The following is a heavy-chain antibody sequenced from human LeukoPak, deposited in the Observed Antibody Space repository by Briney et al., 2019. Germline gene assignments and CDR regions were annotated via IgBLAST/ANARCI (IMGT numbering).Heavy chain of an antibody. CDR2: INPNSGGT. D-gene: IGHD5-12*01. V-gene: IGHV1-2*02. J-gene: IGHJ4*02. Sequence: GASVKVSCKASGYTFTGYYMHWVRQAPGQGLEWMGWINPNSGGTNYAQKFQGRVTMTRDTSISTAYMELSRPRSDDTAVYYCARVSGYSGYDFVYWGQGTLVTVSS. CDR3: ARVSGYSGYDFVY. CDR1: GYTFTGYY.